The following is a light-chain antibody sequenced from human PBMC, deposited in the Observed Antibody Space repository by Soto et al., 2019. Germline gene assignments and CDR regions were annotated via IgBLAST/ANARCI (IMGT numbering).Light chain of an antibody. V-gene: IGKV3-20*01. CDR2: GAS. Sequence: EIVLTQSPGTLSLSPGERVTLSCRASQSVSSSYLAWYQHKPGQAPRLLIYGASSRATGIPDRFSGSGSGTDFTVTISRLEPEDSAVYSCQQYGCSPRTFGQGTKVEMK. CDR3: QQYGCSPRT. J-gene: IGKJ1*01. CDR1: QSVSSSY.